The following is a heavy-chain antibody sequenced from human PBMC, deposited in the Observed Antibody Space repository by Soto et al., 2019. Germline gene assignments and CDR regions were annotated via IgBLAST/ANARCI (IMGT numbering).Heavy chain of an antibody. Sequence: QVQLVESGGGVVQPGRSLRLSCAASGFNIGAHGMNWVRQAPGKGLEWVAMISYAGSESYYADSVKGRFTISRDIATNSLYLQMNSLRAEDTAVYYCVRDLYGSCWYNYFDPWGQGTLVTVSS. CDR1: GFNIGAHG. V-gene: IGHV3-30*03. CDR3: VRDLYGSCWYNYFDP. D-gene: IGHD2-15*01. CDR2: ISYAGSES. J-gene: IGHJ5*02.